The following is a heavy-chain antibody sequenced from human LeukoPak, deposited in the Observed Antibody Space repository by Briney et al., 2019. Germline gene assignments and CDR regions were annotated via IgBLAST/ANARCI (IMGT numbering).Heavy chain of an antibody. CDR2: IYHTGSP. J-gene: IGHJ3*02. Sequence: SETLSLTCTVSGGSISSGIYYWSWIRHHPEKGLEWIGYIYHTGSPYQNPSPKSRATLSVDTSQNQFSLRLTSVTAADTAVYYCARGGHFDLLEYAFDIWGQGTMVTVSS. D-gene: IGHD3-9*01. CDR1: GGSISSGIYY. V-gene: IGHV4-31*03. CDR3: ARGGHFDLLEYAFDI.